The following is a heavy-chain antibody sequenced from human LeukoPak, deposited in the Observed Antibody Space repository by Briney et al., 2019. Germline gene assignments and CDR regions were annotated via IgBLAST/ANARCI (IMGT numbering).Heavy chain of an antibody. CDR3: ARGECSGGSCYAHRWFDP. J-gene: IGHJ5*02. CDR1: GYTFTSYD. D-gene: IGHD2-15*01. V-gene: IGHV1-8*01. Sequence: ASVKVSCKASGYTFTSYDINWVRQATGQGLEWMGWMNPNSGNTGYAQKFLGRVTMTRNTSISTAYMELSSLRSEDTAVYYCARGECSGGSCYAHRWFDPWGQGTLVTVSS. CDR2: MNPNSGNT.